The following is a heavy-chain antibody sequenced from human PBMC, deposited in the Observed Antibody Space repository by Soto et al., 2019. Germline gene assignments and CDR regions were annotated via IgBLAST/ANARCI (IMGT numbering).Heavy chain of an antibody. V-gene: IGHV3-21*02. CDR3: ARAAY. J-gene: IGHJ4*02. Sequence: EVQLVESGGGLVKPGGSLTLSCTGSGFTFCRYSMNWVRQAPGKGLEWVASISTGSNDISYADSVKGRFVVSRYNAKNSLYLQMNRLSPEDPAVYYCARAAYWGQGTLVTVSS. CDR1: GFTFCRYS. CDR2: ISTGSNDI.